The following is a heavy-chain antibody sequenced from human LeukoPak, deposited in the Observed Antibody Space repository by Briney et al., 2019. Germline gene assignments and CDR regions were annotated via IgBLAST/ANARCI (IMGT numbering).Heavy chain of an antibody. CDR1: GYTFTSYY. Sequence: GASVKVSCKASGYTFTSYYMHWVRQAPGQGLEWMGIINPSGGSTNYAQKFQGRVTMTRDMSTSTVYMELSSLRSEDTAVYYCARDPPYCSSASCYAYYYMDVWGKGTTVTVSS. V-gene: IGHV1-46*01. J-gene: IGHJ6*03. CDR3: ARDPPYCSSASCYAYYYMDV. CDR2: INPSGGST. D-gene: IGHD2-2*01.